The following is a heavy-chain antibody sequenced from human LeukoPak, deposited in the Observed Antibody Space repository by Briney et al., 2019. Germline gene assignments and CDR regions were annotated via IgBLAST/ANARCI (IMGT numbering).Heavy chain of an antibody. CDR1: GGTFSSYA. Sequence: SVKVSCKASGGTFSSYAISWVRQAPGQGLEWMGGIIPIFGTANYAQKFQGRVTITADESTSTAYMELSSLRSEDTAVYYCARDTYDSSGTDYWGQGTLVTVSS. CDR3: ARDTYDSSGTDY. V-gene: IGHV1-69*13. CDR2: IIPIFGTA. D-gene: IGHD3-22*01. J-gene: IGHJ4*02.